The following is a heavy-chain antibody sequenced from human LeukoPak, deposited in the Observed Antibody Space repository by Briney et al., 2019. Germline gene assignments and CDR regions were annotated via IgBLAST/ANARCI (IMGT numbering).Heavy chain of an antibody. V-gene: IGHV4-39*01. CDR1: GGSISSSPYY. J-gene: IGHJ6*02. CDR3: ARQVAAAGKEFYYYYGMDV. CDR2: VYYSGST. Sequence: PSETLSLTRTVSGGSISSSPYYWGWIRQPPGKGLEWIGSVYYSGSTNYNPSLKSRVTISVDTSKNQFSLKLSSVTAADTAVYYCARQVAAAGKEFYYYYGMDVWGRGTTVTVSS. D-gene: IGHD6-13*01.